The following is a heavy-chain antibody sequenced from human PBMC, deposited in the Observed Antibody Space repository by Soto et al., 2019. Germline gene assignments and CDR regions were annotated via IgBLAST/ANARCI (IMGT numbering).Heavy chain of an antibody. J-gene: IGHJ4*02. CDR1: GFIFSNYA. Sequence: EVELLESGGGLVQPGGSLRLSCAASGFIFSNYAMFWVRQAPGKGLDWVSTIYAGGGTTHYAESVKGRFTISRDNSNNRLYLQLNHLKAEDTAVYFCAKDLIRGDGYVDFDYWGQGTLVTVSS. D-gene: IGHD3-10*01. CDR3: AKDLIRGDGYVDFDY. CDR2: IYAGGGTT. V-gene: IGHV3-23*01.